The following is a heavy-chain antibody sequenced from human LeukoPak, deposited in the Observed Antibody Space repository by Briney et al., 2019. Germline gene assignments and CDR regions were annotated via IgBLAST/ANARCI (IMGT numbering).Heavy chain of an antibody. CDR1: GFTFDDYA. CDR3: AKDRTPRNLNYDFWSGYYLDV. D-gene: IGHD3-3*01. CDR2: ISGDGGST. V-gene: IGHV3-43*02. Sequence: PGGSLRLSCAASGFTFDDYAMHWVRQAPGKGLDWVSLISGDGGSTCYADSVKGRFTISRDNSKNSLYLQMNSLRTEDTALYYCAKDRTPRNLNYDFWSGYYLDVWGKGTTVTVSS. J-gene: IGHJ6*03.